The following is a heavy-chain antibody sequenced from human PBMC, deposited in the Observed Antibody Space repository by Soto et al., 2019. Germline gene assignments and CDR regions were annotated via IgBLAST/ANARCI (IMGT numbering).Heavy chain of an antibody. CDR1: GFTFSSDG. CDR2: ISSSGGIT. CDR3: AKERWEVYCMDV. J-gene: IGHJ6*02. Sequence: EVQLLEAGGGLVQPGGSLRLSCAASGFTFSSDGMSWVRQAPGKGLEWGSTISSSGGITYYADSVKGRCTISRDNSKNTLHLQTNSLRAEDTAVYYCAKERWEVYCMDVWGQGTTVTVSS. V-gene: IGHV3-23*01. D-gene: IGHD1-26*01.